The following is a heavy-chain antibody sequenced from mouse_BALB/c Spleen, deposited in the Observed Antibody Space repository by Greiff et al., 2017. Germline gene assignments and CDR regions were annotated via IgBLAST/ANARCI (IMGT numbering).Heavy chain of an antibody. CDR1: GFTFSDYY. Sequence: EVQVVESGGGLVKPGGSLKLSCAASGFTFSDYYMYWVRQTPEKRLEWVATISDGGSYTYYPDSVKGRFTISRDNAKNNLYLQMSSLKSEDTAMYYCARDRTFDYWGQGTTLTVSS. CDR3: ARDRTFDY. V-gene: IGHV5-4*02. CDR2: ISDGGSYT. J-gene: IGHJ2*01.